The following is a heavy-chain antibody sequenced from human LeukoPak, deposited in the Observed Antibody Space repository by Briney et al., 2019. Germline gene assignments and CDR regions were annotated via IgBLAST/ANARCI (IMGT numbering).Heavy chain of an antibody. CDR2: IIPIFDST. Sequence: GASVKVSFKASVGTFSSHGLSWVRQAPGQGLEWMGGIIPIFDSTNYAQNFQGRVTITMDESTSTAYMELSSLRTDDTAVYYCARRWPHSSGYYLFDYWGQGTLVTVSS. J-gene: IGHJ4*02. D-gene: IGHD3-22*01. CDR3: ARRWPHSSGYYLFDY. CDR1: VGTFSSHG. V-gene: IGHV1-69*05.